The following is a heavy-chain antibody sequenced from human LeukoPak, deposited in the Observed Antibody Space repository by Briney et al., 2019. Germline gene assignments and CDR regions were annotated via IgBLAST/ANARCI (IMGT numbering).Heavy chain of an antibody. Sequence: ASVKVSCKASGYTFTSYYMHWVRQAPGQGLEWMGWISAYNGNTNYAQKLQGRVTMTTDTSTSTAYMELRSLRSDDTAVYYCAREGYYDSSGYSTAEYFQHWGQGTLVTVSS. CDR2: ISAYNGNT. V-gene: IGHV1-18*04. CDR1: GYTFTSYY. J-gene: IGHJ1*01. CDR3: AREGYYDSSGYSTAEYFQH. D-gene: IGHD3-22*01.